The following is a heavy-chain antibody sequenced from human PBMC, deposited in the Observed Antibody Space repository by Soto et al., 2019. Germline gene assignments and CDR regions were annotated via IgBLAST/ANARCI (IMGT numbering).Heavy chain of an antibody. V-gene: IGHV3-23*01. CDR1: GFTFSSYA. CDR3: AKAAGRNIAVARYWFDP. J-gene: IGHJ5*02. Sequence: GGSLRLSCAASGFTFSSYAMSWVRQAPGKGLEWVSAISGSGGSTYYADSVKGRFTISRGNSKNTLYLQMNSLRAEDTAVYYCAKAAGRNIAVARYWFDPWGQGPLVTVYS. D-gene: IGHD6-19*01. CDR2: ISGSGGST.